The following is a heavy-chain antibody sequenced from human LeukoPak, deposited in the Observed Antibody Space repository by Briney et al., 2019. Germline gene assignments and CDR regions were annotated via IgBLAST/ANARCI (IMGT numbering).Heavy chain of an antibody. CDR2: ITSSSATI. CDR1: GFTFSRYD. J-gene: IGHJ4*02. Sequence: GGSLRLSCAASGFTFSRYDMNWVRQAPGKGLEWVSYITSSSATIYYADSVKGRFTISRDNSKNTLYLQMNSLRAEDTAVYYCAKRASGSGTSLYFFDYWGQGTLVSVS. V-gene: IGHV3-48*04. D-gene: IGHD3-10*01. CDR3: AKRASGSGTSLYFFDY.